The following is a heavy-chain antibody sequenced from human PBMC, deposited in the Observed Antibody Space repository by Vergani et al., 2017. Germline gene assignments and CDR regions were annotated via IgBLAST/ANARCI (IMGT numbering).Heavy chain of an antibody. CDR2: ISASGAGT. CDR3: AKDAPGYGGN. CDR1: GFTFSNSA. J-gene: IGHJ4*02. D-gene: IGHD4-23*01. V-gene: IGHV3-23*01. Sequence: EVQLLESGGGLVQPGGSLRLSCAASGFTFSNSAMSWVRQAPGKGLEWVSGISASGAGTYYADSVKGRFTISRDNAKNTLYLHMNSLRAEDTAVYYCAKDAPGYGGNWGQGTLVTVSS.